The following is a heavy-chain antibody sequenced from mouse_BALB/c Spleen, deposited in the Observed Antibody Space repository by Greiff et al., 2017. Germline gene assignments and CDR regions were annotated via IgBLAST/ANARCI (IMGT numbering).Heavy chain of an antibody. V-gene: IGHV1S137*01. Sequence: QVHVKQSGAELVRPGVSVKISCKGSGYTFTDYAMHWVKQSHAKSLEWIGVISTYYGDASYNQKFKGKATMTVDKSSSTAYMELARLTSEDSAIYYCASYGSSHFDYWGQGTTLTVSS. D-gene: IGHD1-1*01. CDR3: ASYGSSHFDY. CDR1: GYTFTDYA. J-gene: IGHJ2*01. CDR2: ISTYYGDA.